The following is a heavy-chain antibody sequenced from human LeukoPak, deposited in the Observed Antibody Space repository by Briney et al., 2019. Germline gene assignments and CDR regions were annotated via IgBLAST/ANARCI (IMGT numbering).Heavy chain of an antibody. D-gene: IGHD3-16*01. CDR3: TRGAGWLIDY. J-gene: IGHJ4*02. Sequence: SETLSLTRTVSGGSISSYYWNWIRQPPGRGLEWIGYIYYSGSTNYNPSLKSRVTISADTSKNQFSLKLNSLTTADTAVYYCTRGAGWLIDYWGQGILVTVSS. CDR2: IYYSGST. V-gene: IGHV4-59*01. CDR1: GGSISSYY.